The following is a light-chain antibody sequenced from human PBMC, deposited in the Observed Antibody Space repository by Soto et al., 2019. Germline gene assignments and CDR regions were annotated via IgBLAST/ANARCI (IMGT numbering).Light chain of an antibody. CDR3: QQYKNWPRT. Sequence: ETVMTQSPATLSVSQGESVTVSCRASQNVSTNLAWYQQKPDKAPKLLISAASTMVTGMPGRFSGSGSGTEFTLTISSLQSEDSAVYYCQQYKNWPRTFGQGTKVEL. CDR2: AAS. V-gene: IGKV3-15*01. J-gene: IGKJ1*01. CDR1: QNVSTN.